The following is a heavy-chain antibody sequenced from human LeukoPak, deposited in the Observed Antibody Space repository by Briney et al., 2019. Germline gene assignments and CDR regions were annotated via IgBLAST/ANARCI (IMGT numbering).Heavy chain of an antibody. CDR2: IKQDGSEK. V-gene: IGHV3-7*01. CDR1: KFTFSNYW. Sequence: GGSLRLSCAASKFTFSNYWMSWVRQAPGKGLEWVANIKQDGSEKYYVDSVKGRFTISRDNAKKTLYLQLSSLRAEDTAMYYCARIGGYSYGFDYWGQGTLVTVSS. D-gene: IGHD5-18*01. J-gene: IGHJ4*02. CDR3: ARIGGYSYGFDY.